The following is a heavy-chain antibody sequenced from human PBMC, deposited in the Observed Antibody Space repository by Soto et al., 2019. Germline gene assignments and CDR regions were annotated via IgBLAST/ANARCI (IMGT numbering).Heavy chain of an antibody. CDR1: GGSISSYD. CDR2: IYYSGST. CDR3: ARQNTVYYDFWSGYSTYFDY. D-gene: IGHD3-3*01. Sequence: PSATRSITCTVSGGSISSYDWSWIRQPPGKGLEWIGYIYYSGSTNYNPSLKSRVTISVDTSKNQFSLKLSSVTAADTAVYYCARQNTVYYDFWSGYSTYFDYWGQGTLVTVSS. V-gene: IGHV4-59*01. J-gene: IGHJ4*02.